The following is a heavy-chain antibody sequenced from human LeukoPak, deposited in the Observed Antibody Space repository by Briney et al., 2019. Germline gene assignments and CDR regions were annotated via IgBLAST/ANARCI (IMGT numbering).Heavy chain of an antibody. D-gene: IGHD3-3*01. CDR1: GFTFSSYG. CDR3: ARDISSTIFGVALDY. J-gene: IGHJ4*02. Sequence: GGSLRLSCVASGFTFSSYGMHWVRQAPGKGLEWVAVIWYDGSNKYYADSVKGRFTISRDNSKNTLYLQMNSLRAEDTAVYYCARDISSTIFGVALDYWGQGTLVTVSS. CDR2: IWYDGSNK. V-gene: IGHV3-33*01.